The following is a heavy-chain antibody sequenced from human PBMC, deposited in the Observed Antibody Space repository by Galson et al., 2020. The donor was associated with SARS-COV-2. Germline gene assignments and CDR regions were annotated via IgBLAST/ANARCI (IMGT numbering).Heavy chain of an antibody. CDR3: AKVGGSGSPDAFDI. CDR1: GFTFSSYG. CDR2: ISYDGSNK. J-gene: IGHJ3*02. D-gene: IGHD3-10*01. V-gene: IGHV3-30*18. Sequence: GGYLRLSCAASGFTFSSYGMHWVRQAPGKGLEWVAVISYDGSNKYYADSVKGRFTISRDNSKNTLYLQMNSLRAEDTAVYYCAKVGGSGSPDAFDIWGQGTMVTVSS.